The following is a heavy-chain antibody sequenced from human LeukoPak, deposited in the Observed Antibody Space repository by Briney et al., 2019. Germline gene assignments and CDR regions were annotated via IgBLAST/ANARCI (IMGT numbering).Heavy chain of an antibody. D-gene: IGHD2-21*01. CDR1: GYSFTDYY. J-gene: IGHJ5*02. V-gene: IGHV1-2*02. CDR3: ARADRLHGGPYLIGP. Sequence: ASVTVSCKTSGYSFTDYYMNWVRQAPGQGLEWMGWINPNSGGTSSAQKFQGRVTMTRDTSITTVYMEVSWLTSDDTAIYYCARADRLHGGPYLIGPWGQGTLVTVSS. CDR2: INPNSGGT.